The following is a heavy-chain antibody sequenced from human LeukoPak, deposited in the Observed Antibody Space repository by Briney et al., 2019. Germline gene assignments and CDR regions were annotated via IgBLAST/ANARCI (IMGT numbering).Heavy chain of an antibody. CDR2: IIPILGIA. V-gene: IGHV1-69*04. J-gene: IGHJ4*02. CDR1: GGTFSSYA. CDR3: ARAGNYDSSGYYYVFDY. D-gene: IGHD3-22*01. Sequence: WASVKVSCKASGGTFSSYAISWVGQAPGQGLEWMGRIIPILGIANYAQKFQGRVTITADKSTSTAYMELSSLRSEDTAVYYCARAGNYDSSGYYYVFDYWGQGTLVTVSS.